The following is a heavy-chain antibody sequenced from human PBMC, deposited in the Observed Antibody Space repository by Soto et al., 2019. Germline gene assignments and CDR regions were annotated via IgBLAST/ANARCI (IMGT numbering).Heavy chain of an antibody. D-gene: IGHD2-2*01. Sequence: SETLSITCTVSGGSISSGDYYWSWIRQPPGKGLEWIGYIYYSGSTYYNPSLKSRVTISVDTSKNQFSLRLSSVTAADTAVYYCARELLVLAAMGDYYYYYGMDVWGQGTTVTVS. CDR2: IYYSGST. CDR1: GGSISSGDYY. J-gene: IGHJ6*02. V-gene: IGHV4-30-4*01. CDR3: ARELLVLAAMGDYYYYYGMDV.